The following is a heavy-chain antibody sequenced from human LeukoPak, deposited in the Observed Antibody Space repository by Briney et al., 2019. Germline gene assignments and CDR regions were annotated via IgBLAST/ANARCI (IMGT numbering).Heavy chain of an antibody. CDR2: ISWNGGST. Sequence: PGGSLRLSCAASGFTFDDYGMSWVRQAPGKGLGWISGISWNGGSTDYADSVKGRFTISRDNAKNSLYLQMNSLRVEDTALYYCARSPPEGDYWGQGTLVIVSS. V-gene: IGHV3-20*04. CDR3: ARSPPEGDY. CDR1: GFTFDDYG. J-gene: IGHJ4*02.